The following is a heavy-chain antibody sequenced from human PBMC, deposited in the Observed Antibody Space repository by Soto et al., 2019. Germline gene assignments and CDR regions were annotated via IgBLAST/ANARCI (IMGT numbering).Heavy chain of an antibody. CDR3: ARGYAACNYYYYGMEV. CDR1: GYTFTSYD. CDR2: MNPNRGNT. V-gene: IGHV1-8*01. J-gene: IGHJ6*02. D-gene: IGHD2-8*01. Sequence: ASVKVSCKASGYTFTSYDINWVRQATGQGLEWMGWMNPNRGNTGYAQKVQGRVTMTRNTSISTAYMELSSLRSEDTAVYYCARGYAACNYYYYGMEVWGQGTTFPVSS.